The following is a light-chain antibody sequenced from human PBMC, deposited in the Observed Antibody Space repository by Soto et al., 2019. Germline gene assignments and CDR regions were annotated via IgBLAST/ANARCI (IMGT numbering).Light chain of an antibody. J-gene: IGKJ3*01. CDR2: AAS. Sequence: DIQMTQSPSSLSASVGDRVTITCRASQSISSSLNWYQQKPGKAPKLLIYAASSLQSGVPSRFSGSGSGTDFTLTISILQPEDFATYYCQQSYSTPPLFTFGPGTKVDIK. CDR3: QQSYSTPPLFT. CDR1: QSISSS. V-gene: IGKV1-39*01.